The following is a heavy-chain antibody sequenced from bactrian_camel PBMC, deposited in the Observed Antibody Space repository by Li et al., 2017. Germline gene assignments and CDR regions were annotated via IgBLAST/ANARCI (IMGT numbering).Heavy chain of an antibody. J-gene: IGHJ4*01. Sequence: VQLVESGGGSVQAGGSLRLSCAASGDVNSTDCMGWFRQRPGKGREAVATLYNSGSTRCSDSYEGRFTISQDNAKNTVYLQMNSLKPEDTGIYYCAADRRGGVVGGCSIWMNEDFDRSLWGPGTQVTVS. D-gene: IGHD2*01. CDR2: LYNSGST. CDR1: GDVNSTDC. CDR3: AADRRGGVVGGCSIWMNEDFDRSL. V-gene: IGHV3S53*01.